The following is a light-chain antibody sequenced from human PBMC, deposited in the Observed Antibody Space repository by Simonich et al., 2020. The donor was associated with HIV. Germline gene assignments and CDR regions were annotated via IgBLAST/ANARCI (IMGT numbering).Light chain of an antibody. CDR2: GAS. Sequence: EIVMTQSPGTLSVSPGERATLSCRASQSVNSNLAWYQQKPGQAPRILIYGASTRATGIPARFSGSGSGTEFTLTISSLQAEDVAVYYCQQYYSTPYTFGQGTKLEIK. CDR3: QQYYSTPYT. J-gene: IGKJ2*01. CDR1: QSVNSN. V-gene: IGKV3-15*01.